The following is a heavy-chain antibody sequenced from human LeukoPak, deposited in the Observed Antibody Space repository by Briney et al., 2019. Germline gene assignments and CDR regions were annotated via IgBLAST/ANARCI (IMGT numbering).Heavy chain of an antibody. CDR1: GGSISSYY. V-gene: IGHV4-4*07. J-gene: IGHJ4*02. Sequence: PSETLSLTCTVSGGSISSYYWSWIRQPAGKGLEWIGRIYSSGSTNYNPSLTSRVTMSVDTSKNQFSLKLSSVTAADTAVYYCARARWSGPYSYFDYWGQGTLVTVSS. CDR2: IYSSGST. CDR3: ARARWSGPYSYFDY. D-gene: IGHD6-13*01.